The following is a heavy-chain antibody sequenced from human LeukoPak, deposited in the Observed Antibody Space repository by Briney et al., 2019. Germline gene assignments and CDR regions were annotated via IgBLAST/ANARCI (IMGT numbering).Heavy chain of an antibody. CDR3: ARTKGYCTSSRCYSIAFNI. Sequence: GGSLRLSCAASGLTVSSNYMNWVRQAPGKGLEWVSVFYTGGSTYYADSVKGRFTISRDNSKNTLYLQMNSLTAEDTAVYYCARTKGYCTSSRCYSIAFNIWGQGTMVTVSS. V-gene: IGHV3-53*01. D-gene: IGHD2-2*01. CDR1: GLTVSSNY. J-gene: IGHJ3*02. CDR2: FYTGGST.